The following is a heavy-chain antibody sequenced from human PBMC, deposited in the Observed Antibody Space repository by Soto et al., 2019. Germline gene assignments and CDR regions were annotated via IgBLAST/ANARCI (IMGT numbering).Heavy chain of an antibody. CDR3: AREFSNSPEAFDS. CDR1: GGSVNSDNYY. D-gene: IGHD6-6*01. V-gene: IGHV4-61*01. Sequence: SETLSLTCTVSGGSVNSDNYYWSWIRQPPGRGLEWIGYIYYTGSTDYNPSLKSRVTISVDTSRNQFSLKLRSVTAADTAVYYCAREFSNSPEAFDSWGQGSLVTVSS. J-gene: IGHJ4*02. CDR2: IYYTGST.